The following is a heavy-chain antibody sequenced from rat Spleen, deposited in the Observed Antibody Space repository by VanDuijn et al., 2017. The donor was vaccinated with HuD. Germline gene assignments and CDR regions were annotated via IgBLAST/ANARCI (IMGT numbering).Heavy chain of an antibody. CDR1: GFSLTSYN. D-gene: IGHD1-6*01. CDR2: IWTGGST. J-gene: IGHJ2*01. V-gene: IGHV2-30*01. CDR3: TSDRAYTTDYSFEY. Sequence: QVQLKESGPGLVQPSQTLSLTCTVSGFSLTSYNVHWVRQPTGKGLEWMGVIWTGGSTDYNSALKTIRSISRDTSKSQVFLKMNSLQTEDTSIYDCTSDRAYTTDYSFEYWGQGVMVTVSS.